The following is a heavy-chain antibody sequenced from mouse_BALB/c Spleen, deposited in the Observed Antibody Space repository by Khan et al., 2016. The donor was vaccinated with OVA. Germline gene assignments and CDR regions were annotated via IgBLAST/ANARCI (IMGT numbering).Heavy chain of an antibody. J-gene: IGHJ2*01. CDR3: ARIYGGDFDY. CDR1: GYSITSDYA. CDR2: ISYSGNT. D-gene: IGHD1-1*01. Sequence: VELVESGPGLVKPSQSLSLTCTVTGYSITSDYAWNCIRQFPGNKLECMGYISYSGNTKYNPSLTSRIPITRDTSEHQFFLKLNSVNIEDTATYYCARIYGGDFDYWGQGTTLTVSS. V-gene: IGHV3-2*02.